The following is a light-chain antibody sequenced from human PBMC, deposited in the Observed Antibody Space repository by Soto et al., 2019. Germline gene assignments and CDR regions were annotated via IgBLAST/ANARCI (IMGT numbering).Light chain of an antibody. V-gene: IGKV1-33*01. J-gene: IGKJ5*01. CDR2: DAS. CDR3: QQYDYFPIT. Sequence: DIQMPQSPSSLSASVGDRVTITFQASQGIDNYLNWYQQKPGKAPKLLIYDASNLETGVPSRFSGSGFGTDFTFTISSLQPEDIATYYCQQYDYFPITFGHGTRLEI. CDR1: QGIDNY.